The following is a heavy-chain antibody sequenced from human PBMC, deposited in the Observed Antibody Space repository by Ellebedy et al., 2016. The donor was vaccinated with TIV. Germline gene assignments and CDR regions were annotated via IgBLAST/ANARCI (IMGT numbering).Heavy chain of an antibody. CDR3: VKGGYREIHYHNTAYDR. CDR1: GFDFSSYW. D-gene: IGHD5-12*01. J-gene: IGHJ4*02. Sequence: GESLKISCAASGFDFSSYWMHWIRQVPGKGLVWVARVSDDGNQVIYADSVKGRFTISRDIPKNTWYLQMDSLSAEDTAVYYCVKGGYREIHYHNTAYDRWGQGTLVTVSS. CDR2: VSDDGNQV. V-gene: IGHV3-74*01.